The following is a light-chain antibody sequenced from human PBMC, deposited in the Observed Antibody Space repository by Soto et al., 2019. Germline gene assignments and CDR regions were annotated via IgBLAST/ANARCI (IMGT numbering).Light chain of an antibody. V-gene: IGKV3D-20*02. Sequence: EIVLTQSPGTLSLSPGERATLSCRASQSVSSSYLAWYQQKPGQAPRLLIYGASSRATGIPDRFSGSGSGTDFTLTISRLEPEDFAVYYCQQRSSWPPTFGGGTKVDIK. CDR1: QSVSSSY. CDR2: GAS. CDR3: QQRSSWPPT. J-gene: IGKJ4*01.